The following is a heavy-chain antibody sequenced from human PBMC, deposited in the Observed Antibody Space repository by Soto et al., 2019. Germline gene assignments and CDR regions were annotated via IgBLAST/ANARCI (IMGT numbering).Heavy chain of an antibody. V-gene: IGHV4-31*03. D-gene: IGHD2-8*01. CDR2: IYYSGST. CDR3: ARDGRYCTNGVCFMFDP. J-gene: IGHJ5*02. CDR1: GGSISSGGYY. Sequence: PSETLSLTCTVSGGSISSGGYYWSWSRQRPGKGLEWIGYIYYSGSTYYNPSLKSRVTISVDTSKNQFSLKLSSVTAADTAVYYCARDGRYCTNGVCFMFDPWGQGTLVTVSS.